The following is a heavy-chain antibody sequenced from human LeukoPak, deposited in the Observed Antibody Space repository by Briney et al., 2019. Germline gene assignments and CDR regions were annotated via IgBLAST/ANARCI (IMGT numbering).Heavy chain of an antibody. CDR3: TRMTAGHDY. CDR2: INHSGYT. CDR1: GVSFYDYY. V-gene: IGHV4-34*01. D-gene: IGHD2-21*02. J-gene: IGHJ4*02. Sequence: SETLSLTCAVSGVSFYDYYWSWVRQTPGKGLEWIGEINHSGYTNDSPSLKSRVTLSIDTSRKQFSLNLMSVTVADTGIYYCTRMTAGHDYWGQGTLVTVSS.